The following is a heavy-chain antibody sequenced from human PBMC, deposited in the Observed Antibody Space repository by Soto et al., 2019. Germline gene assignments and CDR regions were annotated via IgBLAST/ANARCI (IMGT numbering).Heavy chain of an antibody. CDR2: IYTGGAT. Sequence: EVQLVESGGGLIQPGGSLRLSCAASGLTVSSNYMNWVRQAPGKGLEWVSLIYTGGATYYADSVRGRFTDSRDNTKNALYLQMNSLRAEDTAVYYCARMGQWRVPGDYYYGMDVWGQGTSVTVSS. J-gene: IGHJ6*02. CDR3: ARMGQWRVPGDYYYGMDV. CDR1: GLTVSSNY. D-gene: IGHD6-19*01. V-gene: IGHV3-53*01.